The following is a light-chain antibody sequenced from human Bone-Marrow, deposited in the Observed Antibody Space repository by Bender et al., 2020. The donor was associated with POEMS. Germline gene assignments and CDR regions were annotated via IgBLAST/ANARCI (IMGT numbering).Light chain of an antibody. CDR1: SNDVGSYNL. V-gene: IGLV2-23*01. J-gene: IGLJ1*01. Sequence: QSALTQPASVSGSPGQSITISCTGTSNDVGSYNLVSWYQHNPGKAPKLIIYEGTKRPSGVSIRFSGSKSGNTASLTISGLQAEDEGDYYCCSYVGSNILFGSGTKVTVL. CDR3: CSYVGSNIL. CDR2: EGT.